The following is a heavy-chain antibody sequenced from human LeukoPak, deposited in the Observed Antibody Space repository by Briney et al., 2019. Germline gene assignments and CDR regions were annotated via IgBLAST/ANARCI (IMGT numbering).Heavy chain of an antibody. CDR1: GGTFSSYA. J-gene: IGHJ4*02. V-gene: IGHV1-69*13. CDR2: IIPIFGTA. D-gene: IGHD3-3*01. Sequence: ASVKVSCKASGGTFSSYAISWVRQAPGQGLEWMGGIIPIFGTANYAQKFQGRVTITADESTSTACMELSSLRSEDTAVYYCARDMTPVLEWFNGFDYWGQGTLVTVSS. CDR3: ARDMTPVLEWFNGFDY.